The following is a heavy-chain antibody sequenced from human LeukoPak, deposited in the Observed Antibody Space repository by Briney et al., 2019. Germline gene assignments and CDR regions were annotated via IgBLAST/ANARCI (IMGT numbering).Heavy chain of an antibody. CDR3: ARAGGGVLDY. Sequence: PSETLSLTCTVSGYSISSGYYWGWIRQPPGKGLEWTGSIYHSGSTYYNPSLKSRVTISVDTSKNQFSLKLSSVTAADTAVYYCARAGGGVLDYWGQGTLVTVSS. J-gene: IGHJ4*02. CDR1: GYSISSGYY. D-gene: IGHD2-8*02. CDR2: IYHSGST. V-gene: IGHV4-38-2*02.